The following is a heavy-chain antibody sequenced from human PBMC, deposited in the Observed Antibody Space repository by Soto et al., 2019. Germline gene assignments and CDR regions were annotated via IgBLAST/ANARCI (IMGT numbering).Heavy chain of an antibody. Sequence: QVQLQESGPGLVKPSETLSLTCTVSGGSVSGGSYCWSWIRQPPGKGLECIGYVYNSGSTTYNPSLKSRVTISVDTSKNQFSLGLSSVTAADTAXXXXXXXXXXXYFDLWGRGTLVTVSS. V-gene: IGHV4-61*01. CDR1: GGSVSGGSYC. CDR2: VYNSGST. J-gene: IGHJ2*01. CDR3: XXXXXXXYFDL.